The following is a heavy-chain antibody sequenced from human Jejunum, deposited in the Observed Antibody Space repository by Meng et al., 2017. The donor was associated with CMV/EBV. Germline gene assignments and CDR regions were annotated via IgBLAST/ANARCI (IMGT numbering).Heavy chain of an antibody. Sequence: ASGYTFSTYYIHWVRQAPGQGLEWMGIMNPSGGSATYAQKFQGRVTMTRDTSTTTVYMDLSSLRSEDTAVYYCASGSSSTFHCEYWGQGTLVTVSS. D-gene: IGHD6-6*01. CDR1: GYTFSTYY. CDR2: MNPSGGSA. J-gene: IGHJ4*02. V-gene: IGHV1-46*01. CDR3: ASGSSSTFHCEY.